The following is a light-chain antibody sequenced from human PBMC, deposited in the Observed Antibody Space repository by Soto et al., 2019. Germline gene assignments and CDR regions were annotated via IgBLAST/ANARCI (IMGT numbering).Light chain of an antibody. Sequence: QSVLTQPPSVSGAPGQRVTISCTGSSSNIGAGYDVHWYQQLPGTAPKPLIYGNNNRPSGVPDRFSGSKSGTSASLAITGLQAEDETDYYCQSYDSSLDVVFGGVTKLTVL. CDR1: SSNIGAGYD. CDR3: QSYDSSLDVV. V-gene: IGLV1-40*01. CDR2: GNN. J-gene: IGLJ2*01.